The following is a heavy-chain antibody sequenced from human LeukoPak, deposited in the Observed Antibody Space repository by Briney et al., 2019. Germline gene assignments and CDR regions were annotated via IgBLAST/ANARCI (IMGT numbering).Heavy chain of an antibody. CDR1: GFTFSSYA. Sequence: PGGSLRLSCAASGFTFSSYAMSWVRPAPGKGLEWVSAISGSGGSTYYADSVKGRFTISRDNSKNTLYLQMNSLRAEDTAVYYCAKAKFRGVTPTENRLDPWGQGTLVTVSS. J-gene: IGHJ5*02. CDR3: AKAKFRGVTPTENRLDP. V-gene: IGHV3-23*01. CDR2: ISGSGGST. D-gene: IGHD3-10*01.